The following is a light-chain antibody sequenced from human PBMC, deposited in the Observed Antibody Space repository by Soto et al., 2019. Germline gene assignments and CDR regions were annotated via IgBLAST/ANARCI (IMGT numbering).Light chain of an antibody. CDR1: QSVTSN. V-gene: IGKV3-15*01. CDR3: QQYNNWPLA. J-gene: IGKJ4*01. CDR2: DAS. Sequence: ERVMTQSPATLSLSLGERATLSCRASQSVTSNLAWYQQKPGQAPRLLIYDASTRATGIPARFSGSGSGTEFTLTIRSLQSEDVAVDYCQQYNNWPLAFGGGTKVEIK.